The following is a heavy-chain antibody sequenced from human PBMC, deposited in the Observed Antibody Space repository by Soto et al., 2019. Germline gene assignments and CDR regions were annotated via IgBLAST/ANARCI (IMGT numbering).Heavy chain of an antibody. Sequence: ETLSLTCVVSGGSITSYHWSWIRQAPGKGLEWVSYIGSSSSTIYYADSVKGRFTISRDNAKNSLYLQMNSLRDEDTAVYYCARFDSGSYSWGQGTLVTVSS. J-gene: IGHJ4*02. V-gene: IGHV3-48*02. CDR1: GGSITSYH. CDR3: ARFDSGSYS. CDR2: IGSSSSTI. D-gene: IGHD1-26*01.